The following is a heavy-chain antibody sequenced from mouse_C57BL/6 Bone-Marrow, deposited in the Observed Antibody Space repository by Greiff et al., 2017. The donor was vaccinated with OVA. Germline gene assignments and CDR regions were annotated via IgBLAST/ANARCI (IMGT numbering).Heavy chain of an antibody. CDR2: INPSTGGT. Sequence: VQLQQSGPELVKPGASVKISCKASGYSFTGYYMNWVKQSPEKSLEWIGEINPSTGGTTYNQKFKAKATLTVDKSSSTAYMQLKSLTSEDSAVYYCAKGEPVAYWGQGTLVTVSA. V-gene: IGHV1-42*01. CDR3: AKGEPVAY. CDR1: GYSFTGYY. J-gene: IGHJ3*01.